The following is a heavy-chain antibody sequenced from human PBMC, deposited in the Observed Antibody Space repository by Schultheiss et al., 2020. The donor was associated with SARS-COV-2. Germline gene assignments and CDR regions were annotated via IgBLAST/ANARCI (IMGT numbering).Heavy chain of an antibody. J-gene: IGHJ6*03. D-gene: IGHD3-10*01. CDR3: ARVPYYYGSGSSQDLKYYYYMDV. V-gene: IGHV3-11*04. CDR2: ISSSSSTI. Sequence: GGSLRLSCAASGFTFSDYYMSWIRQAPGKGLEWVSYISSSSSTIYYADSVKGRFTISRDNAKNSLYLQMNSLRAEDTAVYYCARVPYYYGSGSSQDLKYYYYMDVWGKGTTVTVSS. CDR1: GFTFSDYY.